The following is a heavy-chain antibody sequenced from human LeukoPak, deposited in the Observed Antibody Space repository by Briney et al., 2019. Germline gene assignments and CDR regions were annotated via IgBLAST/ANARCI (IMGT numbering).Heavy chain of an antibody. CDR2: VNPSGGST. CDR1: GYTFTSYY. CDR3: ARSFDSIGSFPRGY. J-gene: IGHJ4*02. V-gene: IGHV1-46*01. D-gene: IGHD3-22*01. Sequence: GASVKVSCKASGYTFTSYYMHLLRQAPGHGLEGVGIVNPSGGSTSYEPKSQGRGTMTRDPSTSPVYLELSSLRPEDTAVYYCARSFDSIGSFPRGYWGQGPLVPV.